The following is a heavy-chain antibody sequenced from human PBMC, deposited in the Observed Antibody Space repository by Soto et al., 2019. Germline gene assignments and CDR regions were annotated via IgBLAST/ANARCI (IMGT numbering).Heavy chain of an antibody. D-gene: IGHD6-19*01. CDR3: ARWAVAGNLYYYYGMDV. CDR1: GDSFTSYA. V-gene: IGHV1-3*01. CDR2: INAGNGNT. Sequence: ASVKVSCEACGDSFTSYAMHWVRQAPGQRLEWMGWINAGNGNTKYSQKFQGRVTITRDTSASTAYMELSSLRSEDTAVYYCARWAVAGNLYYYYGMDVWGQGTTVTVSS. J-gene: IGHJ6*02.